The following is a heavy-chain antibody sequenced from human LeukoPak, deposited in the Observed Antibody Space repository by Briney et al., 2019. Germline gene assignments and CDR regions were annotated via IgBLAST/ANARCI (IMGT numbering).Heavy chain of an antibody. CDR1: GFTFSNHG. V-gene: IGHV3-30*03. CDR3: ARLLGGAHGSSAFDI. D-gene: IGHD6-6*01. J-gene: IGHJ3*02. CDR2: ISYDGSNK. Sequence: PGGSLRLSCAVSGFTFSNHGMHWVRQAPGKGLEWVAVISYDGSNKYYADCVKGRVTISRDNSKNTLYLQMNSLRAEDTAVFYCARLLGGAHGSSAFDIWGQGTMVTVSS.